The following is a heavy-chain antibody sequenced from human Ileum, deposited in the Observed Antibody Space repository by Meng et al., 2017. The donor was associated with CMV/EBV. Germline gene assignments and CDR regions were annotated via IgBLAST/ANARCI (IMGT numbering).Heavy chain of an antibody. J-gene: IGHJ4*02. CDR1: GFTFSDYY. CDR3: AKGSKDCYNGLFDY. CDR2: ISSSGSTI. D-gene: IGHD5-24*01. Sequence: GESLKISCAASGFTFSDYYMSWIRQAPGKGLEWVSYISSSGSTIYYADSVKGRFTISRDNAKNSLYLQMNSLRAEDTAEYYCAKGSKDCYNGLFDYWGQGALVTVSS. V-gene: IGHV3-11*01.